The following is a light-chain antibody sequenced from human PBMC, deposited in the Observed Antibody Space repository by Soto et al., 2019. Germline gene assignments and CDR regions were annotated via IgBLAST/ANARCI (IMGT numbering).Light chain of an antibody. Sequence: DIQMTQSPSSLSASVGDRVTITCRASQGISTDLAWYQQKPGKVPKLLIYAASTLQSGVPSRFSGSGSGTDFTLTISSLQPEDVATYYCQKYNSVPFTFGGGTKVEIK. CDR1: QGISTD. V-gene: IGKV1-27*01. CDR3: QKYNSVPFT. J-gene: IGKJ4*01. CDR2: AAS.